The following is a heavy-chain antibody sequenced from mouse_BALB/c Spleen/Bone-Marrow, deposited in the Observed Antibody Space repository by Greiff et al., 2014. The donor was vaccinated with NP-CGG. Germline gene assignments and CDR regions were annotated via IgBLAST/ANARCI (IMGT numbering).Heavy chain of an antibody. CDR3: ARYDGYYGAMDY. V-gene: IGHV1-67*01. Sequence: QVQLQQSGPELVRPGVSVKISCKGSGYTFTDYAMHWVKQSHAKSLEWIGAISTYSGNTNYNQKFKGKATMTIDKSSSTAYMELARLTSEDSAIYYCARYDGYYGAMDYWGQGTSVTVSS. CDR2: ISTYSGNT. CDR1: GYTFTDYA. J-gene: IGHJ4*01. D-gene: IGHD2-3*01.